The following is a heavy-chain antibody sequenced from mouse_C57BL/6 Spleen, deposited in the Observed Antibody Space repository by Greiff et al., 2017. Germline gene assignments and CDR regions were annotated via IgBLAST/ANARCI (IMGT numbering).Heavy chain of an antibody. CDR3: ARSVSYYSNYEGDLDY. D-gene: IGHD2-5*01. Sequence: ESGPGLVKPSQSLSLTCSVTGYSITSGYYWNWIRQFPGNKLEWMGYISYDGSNNYNPSLKNRISITRDTSKNQFFLKLNSVTTEDTATYYCARSVSYYSNYEGDLDYWGQGTSVTVSS. CDR1: GYSITSGYY. CDR2: ISYDGSN. J-gene: IGHJ4*01. V-gene: IGHV3-6*01.